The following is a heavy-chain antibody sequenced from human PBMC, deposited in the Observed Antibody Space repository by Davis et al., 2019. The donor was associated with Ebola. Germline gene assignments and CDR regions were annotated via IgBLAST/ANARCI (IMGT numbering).Heavy chain of an antibody. J-gene: IGHJ4*02. Sequence: ASVKVSCKASGYTFTSYGISWVRQAPGQGLEWMGWISAYNGNTNYAQKLQGRVTMTRDTSTSTVYMELSSLRSEDTAVYYCARAGIVGATYYFDYWGQGTLVTVSS. CDR2: ISAYNGNT. D-gene: IGHD1-26*01. CDR3: ARAGIVGATYYFDY. V-gene: IGHV1-18*04. CDR1: GYTFTSYG.